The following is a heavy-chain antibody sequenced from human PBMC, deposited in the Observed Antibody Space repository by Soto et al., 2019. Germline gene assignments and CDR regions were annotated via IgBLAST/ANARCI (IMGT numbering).Heavy chain of an antibody. J-gene: IGHJ6*02. Sequence: SQTLALACAISGDSVSSNSSACNFIRQSPSRGLEWLGRTYYRSKWYNDYAVSVKSRITINPDISKNQFSLQLNSVTPEDTAVYYCARVETAGIAAAGSPDYYYYYGMDVWGQGTTVTVS. V-gene: IGHV6-1*01. CDR3: ARVETAGIAAAGSPDYYYYYGMDV. CDR1: GDSVSSNSSA. CDR2: TYYRSKWYN. D-gene: IGHD6-13*01.